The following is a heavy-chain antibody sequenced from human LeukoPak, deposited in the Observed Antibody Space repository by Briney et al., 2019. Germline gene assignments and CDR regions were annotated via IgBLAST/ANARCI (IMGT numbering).Heavy chain of an antibody. CDR1: GFTFSNYG. Sequence: GGSLRLSCAASGFTFSNYGMNWVRQAPGKGLEWVSYISSVSSTTIYYADSVKGRFTISRDNAKNSLYPQMNSLRDEDTAVYYCARNTVAGTFDYWGQGTLVTVSS. CDR2: ISSVSSTTI. J-gene: IGHJ4*02. D-gene: IGHD6-19*01. CDR3: ARNTVAGTFDY. V-gene: IGHV3-48*02.